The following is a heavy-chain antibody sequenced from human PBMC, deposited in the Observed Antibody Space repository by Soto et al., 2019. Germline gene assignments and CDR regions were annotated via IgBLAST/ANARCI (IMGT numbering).Heavy chain of an antibody. V-gene: IGHV4-31*03. CDR1: GGSISSGGYY. Sequence: SETLSLTCTVSGGSISSGGYYWSWIRQHPGKGLEWIGYIYYSGSTYYNPSLKSRVTISVDTSKNQFSLKLSSVTAADTAVYYCARDVHGRVAATPHDGINWFDPWGQGTLVTVSS. CDR3: ARDVHGRVAATPHDGINWFDP. J-gene: IGHJ5*02. D-gene: IGHD2-15*01. CDR2: IYYSGST.